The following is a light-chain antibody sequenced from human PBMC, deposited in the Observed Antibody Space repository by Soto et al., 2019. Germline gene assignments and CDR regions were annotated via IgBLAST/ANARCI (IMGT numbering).Light chain of an antibody. CDR1: STDVGGHNY. CDR3: SSSTVIVARDGRV. Sequence: QSALTQPASVSGSPGQSITISCTGTSTDVGGHNYVSWYQQHPGKAPKLLINNVSHRPPGISDRFSGSKSGNTASLTISGLQAEDEADYYCSSSTVIVARDGRVFGGGTKLTVL. J-gene: IGLJ3*02. CDR2: NVS. V-gene: IGLV2-14*03.